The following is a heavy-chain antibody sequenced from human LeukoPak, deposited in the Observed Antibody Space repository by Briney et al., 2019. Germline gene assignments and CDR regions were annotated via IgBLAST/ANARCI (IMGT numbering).Heavy chain of an antibody. V-gene: IGHV4-34*01. Sequence: SETLSLTCAVYGGSFRGYYWSWIRQPPGKGLEWIGEINHSGSTNYNPSLKSRVTISVDTSKNQFSLKLSSVTAADTAVYYCGNGFDPWGQGTLVTVSS. CDR2: INHSGST. J-gene: IGHJ5*02. CDR3: GNGFDP. CDR1: GGSFRGYY.